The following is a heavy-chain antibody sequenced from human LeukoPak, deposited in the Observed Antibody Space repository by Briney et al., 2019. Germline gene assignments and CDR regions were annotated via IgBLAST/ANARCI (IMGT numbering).Heavy chain of an antibody. CDR3: ANGYYYGSGSYYKEAFDI. CDR1: GFTFSNYG. V-gene: IGHV3-30*18. Sequence: GGSLRLSCAASGFTFSNYGMHWVRQAPGKGLEWVVVISYDGSNKYYADSVKGRFTISRDNSKITLYQQMNSLRAEDTAVYYCANGYYYGSGSYYKEAFDIWGQGTMVTVSS. CDR2: ISYDGSNK. D-gene: IGHD3-10*01. J-gene: IGHJ3*02.